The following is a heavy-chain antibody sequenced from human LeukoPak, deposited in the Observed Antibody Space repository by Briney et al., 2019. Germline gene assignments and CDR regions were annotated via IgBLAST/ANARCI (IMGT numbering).Heavy chain of an antibody. D-gene: IGHD1-26*01. CDR1: GYSISSGYY. V-gene: IGHV4-38-2*02. CDR2: IYHSGST. Sequence: SETLSLTCTVSGYSISSGYYWGWIRQPPGKRLEWIGSIYHSGSTYYNPSLKSRVTISVDTSKNQFSLKLSSVTAADTAVYYCVSSAGSYYGNLDYWGQGTLVTVSS. J-gene: IGHJ4*02. CDR3: VSSAGSYYGNLDY.